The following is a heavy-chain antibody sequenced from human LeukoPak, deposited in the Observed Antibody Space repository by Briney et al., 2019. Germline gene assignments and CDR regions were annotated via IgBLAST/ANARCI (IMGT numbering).Heavy chain of an antibody. CDR1: GGSFSGCY. J-gene: IGHJ5*02. Sequence: SETLSLTCAVYGGSFSGCYWSWIRQPPGKGLEWIGEINHSGSTNYNPSLKSRVTISVDTSKNQFSLKLSSVTAADTAVYYCARARVRTPFDPWGQGTLVTVSS. V-gene: IGHV4-34*01. CDR3: ARARVRTPFDP. D-gene: IGHD2-2*01. CDR2: INHSGST.